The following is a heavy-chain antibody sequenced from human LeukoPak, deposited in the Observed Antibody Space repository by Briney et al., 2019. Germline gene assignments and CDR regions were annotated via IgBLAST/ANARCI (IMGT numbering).Heavy chain of an antibody. CDR2: ISSAGTT. Sequence: GGSLRLSRAVCRLIDSSIYIRWVRQAPGKGLEWVSIISSAGTTYYADSVKGRFTISRDNSKNTVYLQVNSLRDEDTAVYYCATELEPANSYYFDFWGQGTMVTVSS. J-gene: IGHJ4*02. D-gene: IGHD1-1*01. CDR3: ATELEPANSYYFDF. CDR1: RLIDSSIY. V-gene: IGHV3-66*01.